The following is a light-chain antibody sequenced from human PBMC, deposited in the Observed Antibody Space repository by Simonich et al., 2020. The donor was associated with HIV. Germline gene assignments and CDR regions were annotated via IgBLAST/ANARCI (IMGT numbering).Light chain of an antibody. J-gene: IGKJ2*01. CDR2: GAS. V-gene: IGKV3-15*01. CDR3: QQYNNWPPYT. Sequence: EIVMTQSPATLSVSQGERATLSCRASKSVSSNLAWYQQKPGQAPRLLIYGASTRATGIPARFSGSGSWTEFTLTISSMQSEDFAVYYCQQYNNWPPYTFGQGTKLEIK. CDR1: KSVSSN.